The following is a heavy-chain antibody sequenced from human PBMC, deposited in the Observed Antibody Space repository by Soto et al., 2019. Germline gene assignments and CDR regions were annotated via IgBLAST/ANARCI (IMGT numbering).Heavy chain of an antibody. V-gene: IGHV1-69*13. Sequence: GASVKVSCKASGGTFSSYAISWVRQAPGQGLEWMGGIIPIFGTANYAQKFQGRVTITADESTSTAYMELSSLRSEDTAVYHCASAPVQTVAGTDYYYYGMDVWGQGTTVTVSS. CDR2: IIPIFGTA. CDR1: GGTFSSYA. CDR3: ASAPVQTVAGTDYYYYGMDV. D-gene: IGHD6-19*01. J-gene: IGHJ6*02.